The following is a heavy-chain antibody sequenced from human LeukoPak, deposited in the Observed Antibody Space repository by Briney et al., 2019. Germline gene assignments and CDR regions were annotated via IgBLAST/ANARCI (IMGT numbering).Heavy chain of an antibody. CDR3: ARQGDSTKGYYLDWFDP. CDR1: GFTFSSYE. J-gene: IGHJ5*02. CDR2: ISSSGSTI. Sequence: GGSLRLSCAASGFTFSSYEMNWVRQAPGKGLEWVSYISSSGSTIYYADSVKGRFTISRDNAKNSLYLQMNSLRAENTAVYYCARQGDSTKGYYLDWFDPWGQGTLVIVSS. V-gene: IGHV3-48*03. D-gene: IGHD3-3*01.